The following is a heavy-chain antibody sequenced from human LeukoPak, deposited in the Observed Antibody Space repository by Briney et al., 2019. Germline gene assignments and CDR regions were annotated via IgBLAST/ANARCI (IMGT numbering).Heavy chain of an antibody. D-gene: IGHD3-22*01. CDR2: STTDGSST. CDR3: ARDYYSGSRDLDN. CDR1: GFTFSSYW. V-gene: IGHV3-74*01. J-gene: IGHJ4*02. Sequence: GGSLRLSCAASGFTFSSYWMHWVRQAPGKGLMWVSLSTTDGSSTTYADSVKGRFTISRYNAKNTLYLQMNSLRAEDTAVYYCARDYYSGSRDLDNWGQGTLVTVSS.